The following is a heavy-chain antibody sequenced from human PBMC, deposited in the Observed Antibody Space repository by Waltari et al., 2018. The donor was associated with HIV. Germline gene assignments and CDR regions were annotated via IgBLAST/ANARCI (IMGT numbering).Heavy chain of an antibody. CDR3: ARARGYSYGYEDY. J-gene: IGHJ4*02. V-gene: IGHV3-48*04. CDR1: GFSFSSYR. CDR2: ISNSGNTI. Sequence: EVQLVDSGGDLVQPGGSLRLSCAASGFSFSSYRMNWVRQAPGKGLEWISYISNSGNTIDYADSVKGRFTISRDNAKNSLSLQMHSLRAEDTAVYYCARARGYSYGYEDYWGQGALVTVSS. D-gene: IGHD5-18*01.